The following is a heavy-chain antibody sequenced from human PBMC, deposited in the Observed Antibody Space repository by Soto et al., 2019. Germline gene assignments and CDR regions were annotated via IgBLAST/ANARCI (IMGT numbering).Heavy chain of an antibody. D-gene: IGHD6-19*01. J-gene: IGHJ3*02. V-gene: IGHV1-18*01. Sequence: GASVKVSCKASGYTFTSYGSSWVRQAPGQGLEWTGWISAYNGNTNYAQKLQGRVTMTTDTSTSTAYMELRSLRSDDTAVYYCARVRGSSGWHDAFDIWGQGTMVTVSS. CDR1: GYTFTSYG. CDR3: ARVRGSSGWHDAFDI. CDR2: ISAYNGNT.